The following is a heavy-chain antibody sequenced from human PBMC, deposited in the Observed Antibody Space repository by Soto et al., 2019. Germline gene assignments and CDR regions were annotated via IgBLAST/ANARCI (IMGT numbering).Heavy chain of an antibody. D-gene: IGHD6-19*01. CDR1: GYTFTSYY. J-gene: IGHJ6*02. CDR3: ARDCTSSGWKIYYYYYGMDV. Sequence: GASVKVSCKASGYTFTSYYMHWVRQAPGQGLEWMGIINPSGGSTSYAQKFQGRVTMTRDTSISTAYMELSRLRSDDTAVYYCARDCTSSGWKIYYYYYGMDVWGQGTTVTVSS. V-gene: IGHV1-46*01. CDR2: INPSGGST.